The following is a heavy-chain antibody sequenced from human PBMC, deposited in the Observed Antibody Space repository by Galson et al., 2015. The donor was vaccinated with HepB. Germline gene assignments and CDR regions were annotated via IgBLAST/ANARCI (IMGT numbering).Heavy chain of an antibody. Sequence: SVKVSCKASGYTFTSYGISWVRQAPGKGLEWMGGFDPEDGETIYAQKFQGRVTMTEDTSTDTAYLELSSLRSEDTAVYYCATARGIAVAPLAFDIWGQGTMVTVSS. CDR2: FDPEDGET. D-gene: IGHD6-19*01. CDR3: ATARGIAVAPLAFDI. J-gene: IGHJ3*02. V-gene: IGHV1-24*01. CDR1: GYTFTSYG.